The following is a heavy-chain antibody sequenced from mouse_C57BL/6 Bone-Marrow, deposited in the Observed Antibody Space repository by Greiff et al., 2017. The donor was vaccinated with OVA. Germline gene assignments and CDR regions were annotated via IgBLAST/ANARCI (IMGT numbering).Heavy chain of an antibody. V-gene: IGHV1-55*01. J-gene: IGHJ4*01. CDR3: ARADSSGYVGYYAMDY. D-gene: IGHD3-2*02. Sequence: VQLQQPGAELVKPGASVKMSCKASGYTFTSYWITWVKQRPGQGLEWIGDIYPGSGSTNYNEKFKSKATLTVDTSSSTAYMQLSSLTSEDTAVYYGARADSSGYVGYYAMDYWGQGTSVTVSS. CDR1: GYTFTSYW. CDR2: IYPGSGST.